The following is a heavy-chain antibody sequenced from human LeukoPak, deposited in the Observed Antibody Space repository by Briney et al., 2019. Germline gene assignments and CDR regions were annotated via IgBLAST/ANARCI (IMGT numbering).Heavy chain of an antibody. CDR1: GYTFTSYY. J-gene: IGHJ4*02. Sequence: ASVKVSCKASGYTFTSYYMHWVRQAPGQGLEWMGMINPSDGSTNYAQKFQGRVTMTRDRSRSTVYLELSSLRSEGTAVYYCTRPKDSGSHLFLFDYWGQGTLVTVSS. CDR2: INPSDGST. D-gene: IGHD1-26*01. CDR3: TRPKDSGSHLFLFDY. V-gene: IGHV1-46*01.